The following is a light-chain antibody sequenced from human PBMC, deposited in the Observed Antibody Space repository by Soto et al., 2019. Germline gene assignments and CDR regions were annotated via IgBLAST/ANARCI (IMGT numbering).Light chain of an antibody. Sequence: QSALTQPPSASGSPGQSVTISCTGTSSDVGGYKYVSWYQQHPGKAPKLMIYEVSKRPSGVPDRFSGSKSGNTASLTVSGLQADDEAAYYCSSYAGSIVGVFGGGTKLTVL. V-gene: IGLV2-8*01. CDR3: SSYAGSIVGV. J-gene: IGLJ3*02. CDR2: EVS. CDR1: SSDVGGYKY.